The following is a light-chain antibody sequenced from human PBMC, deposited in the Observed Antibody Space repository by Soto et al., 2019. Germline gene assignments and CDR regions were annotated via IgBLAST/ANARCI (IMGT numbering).Light chain of an antibody. V-gene: IGKV1-39*01. Sequence: DIQMTQSPSSLSASVGDRVTITCRASQSIASYLNWYQQKPGKDPKLLIYAASSLHSGVPSGFSGSGSGTDFTLTISSLQPEDFATYYCQQSYSTPRTFGQGTKLDIK. CDR1: QSIASY. CDR2: AAS. CDR3: QQSYSTPRT. J-gene: IGKJ2*01.